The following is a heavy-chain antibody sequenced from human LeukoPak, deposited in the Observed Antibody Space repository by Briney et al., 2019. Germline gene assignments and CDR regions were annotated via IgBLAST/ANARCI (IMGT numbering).Heavy chain of an antibody. CDR1: GFTFSSYG. V-gene: IGHV3-30*18. CDR3: AKSQFGGDPDAFDI. D-gene: IGHD3-16*01. CDR2: ISYDGSNK. J-gene: IGHJ3*02. Sequence: GGSLRLSCAASGFTFSSYGMHWVRQAPGKGLEWVAVISYDGSNKYYADSVKGRFTISRDNSKNTLYLQMNSLRAEDTAVYYCAKSQFGGDPDAFDIWGQGAMVTVSS.